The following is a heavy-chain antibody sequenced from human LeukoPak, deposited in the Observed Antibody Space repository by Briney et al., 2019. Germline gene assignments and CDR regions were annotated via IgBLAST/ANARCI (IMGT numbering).Heavy chain of an antibody. CDR2: ILYDGSNK. Sequence: GRSLRLSCAASGFTFSGYAMHWGRQAPRKGLGWVAVILYDGSNKYYADSVKGRFTISRDNSKNTLYLQMNRLRAEDTAVYYCARSTVASQFFYYYGMDVWGQGTTVTDSS. CDR3: ARSTVASQFFYYYGMDV. J-gene: IGHJ6*02. V-gene: IGHV3-30-3*01. CDR1: GFTFSGYA. D-gene: IGHD4-23*01.